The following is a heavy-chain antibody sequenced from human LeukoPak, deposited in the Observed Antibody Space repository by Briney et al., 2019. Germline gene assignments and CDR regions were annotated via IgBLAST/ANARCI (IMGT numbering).Heavy chain of an antibody. CDR1: GGTFSSYA. CDR3: ARGGYGSGAYYYYYGMDV. V-gene: IGHV1-69*01. Sequence: SVKVSCKASGGTFSSYAISWVRQAPGQGLEWMGGIIPIFGTANYAQKFRGRVTITADESTSTAYMELSSLRSEDTAVYYCARGGYGSGAYYYYYGMDVWGKGTTVTVSS. J-gene: IGHJ6*04. D-gene: IGHD3-10*01. CDR2: IIPIFGTA.